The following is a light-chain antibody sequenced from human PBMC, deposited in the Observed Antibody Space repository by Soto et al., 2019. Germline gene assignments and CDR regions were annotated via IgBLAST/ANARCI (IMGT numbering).Light chain of an antibody. V-gene: IGKV1-39*01. CDR1: QSISSY. J-gene: IGKJ1*01. Sequence: DIQRTQSPSSLSASVGDRVTITCRASQSISSYLNWYQQKPGKAPKLLIYAASSLQSGVPSRFSGSGSGTDFTLTISSLKNEDFATYYCQQRYSTPWTFGQGTKVDIK. CDR2: AAS. CDR3: QQRYSTPWT.